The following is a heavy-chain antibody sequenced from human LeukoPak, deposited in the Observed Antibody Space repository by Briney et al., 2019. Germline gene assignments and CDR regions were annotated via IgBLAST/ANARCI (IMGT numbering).Heavy chain of an antibody. Sequence: GRSLRLSCAASGFTFSSYAMHWVRQAPGKGLEWVAVISYDGSNKYYADSVKGRFTISRDNSKNTLYLQMNSLRAEDTAVYYYARDWGGYGDYSDYWGQGTLVTVSS. CDR1: GFTFSSYA. J-gene: IGHJ4*02. V-gene: IGHV3-30*04. D-gene: IGHD4-17*01. CDR3: ARDWGGYGDYSDY. CDR2: ISYDGSNK.